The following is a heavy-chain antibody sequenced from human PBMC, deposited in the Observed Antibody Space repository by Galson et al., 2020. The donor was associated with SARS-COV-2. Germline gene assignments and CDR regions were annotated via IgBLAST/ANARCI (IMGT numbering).Heavy chain of an antibody. J-gene: IGHJ5*02. D-gene: IGHD2-2*01. V-gene: IGHV3-30*04. Sequence: GESLKISCAASGFTFSSYAMHWVRQAPGKGLEWVAVISYDGSNKYYADSVKGRFTISRDNSKNTLYLQMNSLRAEDTAVYYCAREVASTSCEKGEGCDWCDPWGQGTLVTVSS. CDR1: GFTFSSYA. CDR2: ISYDGSNK. CDR3: AREVASTSCEKGEGCDWCDP.